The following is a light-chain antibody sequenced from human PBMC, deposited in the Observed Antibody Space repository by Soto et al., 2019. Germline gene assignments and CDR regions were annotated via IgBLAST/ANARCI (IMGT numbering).Light chain of an antibody. J-gene: IGKJ1*01. CDR3: QQYNKWRT. Sequence: EIVMTQSPVTLSVSPGERVTLSCRASESVSSSIAWYQQRTGQAPRLLIYGASTRATGIPARFSGSGSGTEFTLTISSLQSEDFAIYYCQQYNKWRTFGQGTKVEIK. V-gene: IGKV3-15*01. CDR1: ESVSSS. CDR2: GAS.